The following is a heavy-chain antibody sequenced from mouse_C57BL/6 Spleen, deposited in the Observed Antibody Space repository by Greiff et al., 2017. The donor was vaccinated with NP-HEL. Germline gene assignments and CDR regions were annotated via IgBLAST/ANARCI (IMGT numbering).Heavy chain of an antibody. CDR2: ISYDGSN. V-gene: IGHV3-6*01. J-gene: IGHJ2*01. D-gene: IGHD1-1*01. Sequence: EVKLQESGPGLVKPSQSLSLTCSVTGYSITSGYYWNWIRQFPGNKLEWMGYISYDGSNNYNPSLKNRISITRDTSKNQFFLKLNSVTTEDTATYYCAREGSYYYGSNYFDYWGQGTTLTVSS. CDR1: GYSITSGYY. CDR3: AREGSYYYGSNYFDY.